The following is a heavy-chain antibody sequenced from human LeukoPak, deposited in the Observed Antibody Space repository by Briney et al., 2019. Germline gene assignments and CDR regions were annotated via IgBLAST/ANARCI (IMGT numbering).Heavy chain of an antibody. CDR3: ARGYYYEDAFDI. D-gene: IGHD3-22*01. Sequence: GSLRLSCAASGFTVSSNYTSWVRQAPGKGLEWVSVIYSGGSTYYADFVKGRFTISRDNSKNTLYLQMNSLRAEDTAVYYCARGYYYEDAFDIWGQGTMVTVSS. V-gene: IGHV3-53*01. CDR1: GFTVSSNY. CDR2: IYSGGST. J-gene: IGHJ3*02.